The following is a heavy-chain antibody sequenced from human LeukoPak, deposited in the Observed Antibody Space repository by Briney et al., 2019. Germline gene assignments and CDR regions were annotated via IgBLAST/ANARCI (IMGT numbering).Heavy chain of an antibody. J-gene: IGHJ4*02. CDR2: ISGSGSRT. Sequence: PGGSLRLSCAGSGFNFRDYAISWVRQAPGKGLEWVSVISGSGSRTSYADSVKGRFTISRDNSRNTLYLQMNSLRAEDTAVYYCAKDLWSGYFRFDYWGQGTLVTVSS. CDR3: AKDLWSGYFRFDY. CDR1: GFNFRDYA. D-gene: IGHD3-3*01. V-gene: IGHV3-23*01.